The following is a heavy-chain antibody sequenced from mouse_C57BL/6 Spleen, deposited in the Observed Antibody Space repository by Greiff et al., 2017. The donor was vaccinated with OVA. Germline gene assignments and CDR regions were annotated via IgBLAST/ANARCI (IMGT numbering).Heavy chain of an antibody. CDR1: GYTFTDYN. CDR2: INPNNGGT. D-gene: IGHD1-1*01. CDR3: ASRGYGSSYVYFDY. J-gene: IGHJ2*01. V-gene: IGHV1-22*01. Sequence: EVQRVESGPELVKPGASVKMSCKASGYTFTDYNMHWVKQSHGKSLEWIGYINPNNGGTSYNQKFKGKATLTVNKSSSTAYMELRSLTSEDSAVYYCASRGYGSSYVYFDYWGQGTTLTVSS.